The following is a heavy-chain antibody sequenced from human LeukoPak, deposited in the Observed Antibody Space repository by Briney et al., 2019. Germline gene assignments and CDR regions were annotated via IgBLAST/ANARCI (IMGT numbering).Heavy chain of an antibody. CDR3: ARHHAPRGPWPHLRALHFDY. Sequence: PSQTLSLTCTVSGGSISSGSYYWSWIRQPAGKGLEWIGRIYTSGSTNYNPSLKSRVTISVDTSKNQFSLKLSSVTAADTAVYYCARHHAPRGPWPHLRALHFDYWGQGTLATVSS. CDR1: GGSISSGSYY. D-gene: IGHD3-16*01. CDR2: IYTSGST. V-gene: IGHV4-61*02. J-gene: IGHJ4*02.